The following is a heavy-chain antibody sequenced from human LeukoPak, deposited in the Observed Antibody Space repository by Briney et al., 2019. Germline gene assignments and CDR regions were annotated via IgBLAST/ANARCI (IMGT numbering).Heavy chain of an antibody. Sequence: SETLSLTCTVSSGSISTSNYYWGWVRQPPGKALEWIGNIFYSGSTYYSPSLKSRVTISLDTSRNQFSLKLSSVTAADTAVYYCAGDDIFGAFDIWGQGTMVTVSS. CDR3: AGDDIFGAFDI. D-gene: IGHD3-9*01. CDR2: IFYSGST. CDR1: SGSISTSNYY. V-gene: IGHV4-39*07. J-gene: IGHJ3*02.